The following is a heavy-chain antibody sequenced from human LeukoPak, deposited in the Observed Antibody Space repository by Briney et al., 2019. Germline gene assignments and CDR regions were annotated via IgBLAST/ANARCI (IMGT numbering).Heavy chain of an antibody. CDR3: ARRALPAYDSSGYFDY. CDR1: GGTFSSYA. D-gene: IGHD3-22*01. Sequence: SGKVSCKASGGTFSSYAISWVRHPPGQGLESMGGIIHIFGTVYYAQKFQGRVPITTDESTSTAYMEPSSLRSEDTAVYYCARRALPAYDSSGYFDYWGPGTLVTVSS. V-gene: IGHV1-69*05. CDR2: IIHIFGTV. J-gene: IGHJ4*02.